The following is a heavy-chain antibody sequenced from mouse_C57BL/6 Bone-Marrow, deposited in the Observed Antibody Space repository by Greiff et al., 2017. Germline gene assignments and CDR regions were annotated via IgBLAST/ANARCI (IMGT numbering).Heavy chain of an antibody. CDR1: GYTFTSYG. CDR2: IYPRSGNT. V-gene: IGHV1-81*01. CDR3: AGYGRGYFDV. J-gene: IGHJ1*03. D-gene: IGHD1-1*01. Sequence: QVQLQQSGAELARPGASVKLSCKASGYTFTSYGISWVKQRTGQGLEWIGEIYPRSGNTYYNEKFKGKATLTADKSSSTAYMELHSLTSEDSAVYFCAGYGRGYFDVWGTGTTVTVSS.